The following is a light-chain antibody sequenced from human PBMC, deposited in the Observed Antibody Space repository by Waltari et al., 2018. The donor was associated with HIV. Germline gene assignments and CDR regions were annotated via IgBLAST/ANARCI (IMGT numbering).Light chain of an antibody. CDR2: EVT. V-gene: IGLV2-14*01. J-gene: IGLJ3*02. CDR1: NFDIFGYNF. CDR3: ISYRSTSSPV. Sequence: QSALTQPASVSGSPGESITISCTGANFDIFGYNFVSWFQHHPGKAPTVIIYEVTNRPSGVSNRFSGSKSGNTASLTISGLQPEDEAEYFCISYRSTSSPVFGGGTKLTVL.